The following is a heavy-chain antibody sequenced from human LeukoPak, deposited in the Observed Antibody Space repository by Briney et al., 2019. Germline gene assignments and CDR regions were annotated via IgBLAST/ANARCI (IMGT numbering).Heavy chain of an antibody. V-gene: IGHV3-48*01. D-gene: IGHD3-22*01. CDR3: ARDWSSGYSYTTDY. J-gene: IGHJ4*02. CDR2: ISSSSSTI. Sequence: GGSLRLSCAASGFTFSNYNMNWVRQAPGKGLEWVSYISSSSSTIYYADSVKGRFTISRDNAKNSLYLQMNSLRAEDTAVYYCARDWSSGYSYTTDYWGQGTLVTVSS. CDR1: GFTFSNYN.